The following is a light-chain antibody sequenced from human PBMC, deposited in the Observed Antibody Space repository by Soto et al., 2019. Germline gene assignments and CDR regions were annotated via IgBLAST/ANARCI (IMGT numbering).Light chain of an antibody. CDR3: QQGASFPRT. Sequence: DIQMTQSPSSASASVGDTVTITFRASQAVSTWLAWYQQKPGGAPKLLIYAASTLQSGVPSRFSGSGSGTDFTLTIRSLQPEDFATYYCQQGASFPRTFGGGTKVDIK. J-gene: IGKJ4*01. CDR2: AAS. V-gene: IGKV1-12*01. CDR1: QAVSTW.